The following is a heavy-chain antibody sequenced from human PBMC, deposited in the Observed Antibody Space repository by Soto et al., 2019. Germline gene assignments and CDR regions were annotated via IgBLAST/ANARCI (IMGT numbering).Heavy chain of an antibody. CDR1: GFTFSSYG. Sequence: GGSLRLSCAASGFTFSSYGMHWVRQAPGKGLEWVAVISYDGSNKYYADSVKGRFTISRDNSKNTLYLQMNSLRAEDTAVYYCAKETGTTFHYYYGMDVWGQGTTVTVSS. J-gene: IGHJ6*02. D-gene: IGHD1-7*01. CDR2: ISYDGSNK. V-gene: IGHV3-30*18. CDR3: AKETGTTFHYYYGMDV.